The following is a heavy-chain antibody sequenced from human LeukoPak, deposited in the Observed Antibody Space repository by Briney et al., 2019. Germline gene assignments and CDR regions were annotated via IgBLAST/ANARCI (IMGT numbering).Heavy chain of an antibody. CDR2: INHSGST. CDR3: ARDYFSRAALLGYFDL. D-gene: IGHD3-10*01. CDR1: GGSISSYY. V-gene: IGHV4-34*01. J-gene: IGHJ2*01. Sequence: SETLSLTCTVSGGSISSYYWSWIRQPPGKGLEWIGEINHSGSTNYNPSLKSRVTISVDTSKNQFSLKLSSVTAADTAVYYCARDYFSRAALLGYFDLWGRGTLVTVSS.